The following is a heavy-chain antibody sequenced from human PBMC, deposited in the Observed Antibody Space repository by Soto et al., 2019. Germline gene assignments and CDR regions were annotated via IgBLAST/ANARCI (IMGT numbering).Heavy chain of an antibody. D-gene: IGHD3-10*01. CDR3: ARSSGGVYRIIIGGTNWFGP. CDR2: INTIGGST. Sequence: VQLVQSGAEVRKPGASVKVSCKAPAATFTSYYINWVRQAPRQGLEWMGVINTIGGSTRYEQKFQGRVTLARDTPSCIVYNELRNLRSDDTALYFCARSSGGVYRIIIGGTNWFGPWGQGTLVTVSS. V-gene: IGHV1-46*01. CDR1: AATFTSYY. J-gene: IGHJ5*02.